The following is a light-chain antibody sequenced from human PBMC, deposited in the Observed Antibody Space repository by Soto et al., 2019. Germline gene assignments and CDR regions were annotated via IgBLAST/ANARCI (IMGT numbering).Light chain of an antibody. CDR1: TSNIGSNY. V-gene: IGLV1-47*01. Sequence: QSALTQPPSASGAPGQGVTISCSGSTSNIGSNYVYWYQQLPGTAPKLLIYRNNQRPSGVPDRFSGSKSGTSASLDISGLRSDDEADYFCATWDDSLNGFYVFGTGTKVTVL. CDR2: RNN. CDR3: ATWDDSLNGFYV. J-gene: IGLJ1*01.